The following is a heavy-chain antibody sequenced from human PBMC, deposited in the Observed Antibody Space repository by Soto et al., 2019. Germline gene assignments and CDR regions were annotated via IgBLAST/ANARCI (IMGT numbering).Heavy chain of an antibody. CDR2: IRTTGTST. CDR1: GFTFSNSA. V-gene: IGHV3-23*01. D-gene: IGHD3-16*02. Sequence: EVQLLESGGGLVQHGGSLRLSCAASGFTFSNSAMSWVRQAPGKGLEWVSVIRTTGTSTYYADSVKGRFTVSRDNSYNTVFLQMNSLRPDDTAVYYCAKGGDVWGSYHAGFQQWGQGTLVIVSS. J-gene: IGHJ1*01. CDR3: AKGGDVWGSYHAGFQQ.